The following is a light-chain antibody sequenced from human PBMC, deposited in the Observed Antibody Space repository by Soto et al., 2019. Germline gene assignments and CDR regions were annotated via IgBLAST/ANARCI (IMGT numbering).Light chain of an antibody. CDR1: QSVSSAY. J-gene: IGKJ1*01. CDR2: AAS. Sequence: EIVLTQSPGTLSLSPGETATLSCRASQSVSSAYLAWYQQKPGQTPRLLIFAASTRASGIPGRFSGSGSGKDFTLTISRLEPEDFAVYYCQQYGGSVWTFGQGTKVEIK. CDR3: QQYGGSVWT. V-gene: IGKV3-20*01.